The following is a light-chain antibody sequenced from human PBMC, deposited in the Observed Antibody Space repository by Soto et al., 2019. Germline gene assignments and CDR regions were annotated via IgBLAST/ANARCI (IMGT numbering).Light chain of an antibody. CDR1: SSNIGHNY. CDR3: GTWDSSLSVVL. J-gene: IGLJ2*01. Sequence: QPVLTQPPSVSAAPGQRVTISCSGSSSNIGHNYVSWYQQLPGTAPRLLIYDNTKRPSGIPDRFSGSKSGTSATLGITGLQTGDEADYFCGTWDSSLSVVLFGGGTKLTVL. CDR2: DNT. V-gene: IGLV1-51*01.